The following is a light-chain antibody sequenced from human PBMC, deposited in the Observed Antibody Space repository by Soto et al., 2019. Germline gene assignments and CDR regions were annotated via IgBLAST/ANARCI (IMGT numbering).Light chain of an antibody. CDR3: QQRSNWPPFT. CDR1: QSVSIY. CDR2: DAS. Sequence: EIVLTQSPATLSLSPVERATLSCRASQSVSIYLAWYQQKPGQAPRLLIYDASNRATGIPARFSGSGSGTDFTLTISSLEPEDFAVYYCQQRSNWPPFTFGPGTKVEIK. J-gene: IGKJ3*01. V-gene: IGKV3-11*01.